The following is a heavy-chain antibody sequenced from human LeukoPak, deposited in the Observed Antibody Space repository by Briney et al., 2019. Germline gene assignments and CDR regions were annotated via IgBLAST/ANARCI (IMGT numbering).Heavy chain of an antibody. CDR2: ISWNSGSI. D-gene: IGHD3-22*01. Sequence: TGGSLRLSCAASGFTFDDYAMHWVRQAPGKGLERVSGISWNSGSIGYADSVKGRFTISRDNAKNSLYLQMNSLRAEDTALYYCAKGSDSSGYSLFDYWGQGTLVTVSS. CDR1: GFTFDDYA. V-gene: IGHV3-9*01. J-gene: IGHJ4*02. CDR3: AKGSDSSGYSLFDY.